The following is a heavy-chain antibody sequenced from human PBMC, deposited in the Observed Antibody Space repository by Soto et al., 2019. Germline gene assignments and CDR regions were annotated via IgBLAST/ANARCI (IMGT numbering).Heavy chain of an antibody. J-gene: IGHJ5*02. CDR1: GGSISSYY. CDR2: IYYSGST. Sequence: PSETLSLTCTVSGGSISSYYWSWVRQPPGKGLEWIGYIYYSGSTNYNPSLKSRVTISVDTSKNQFSLKLSSVTAADTAVYYCARAGYSSSFVWFDPWGQGTLVTVSS. CDR3: ARAGYSSSFVWFDP. V-gene: IGHV4-59*01. D-gene: IGHD6-6*01.